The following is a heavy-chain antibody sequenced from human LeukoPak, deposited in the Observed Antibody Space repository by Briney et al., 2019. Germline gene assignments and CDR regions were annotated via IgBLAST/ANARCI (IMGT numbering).Heavy chain of an antibody. CDR2: ISSSSSYV. Sequence: GGSLRLSCAASGFTFSSYSMNWVRQAPGKGLEWVSSISSSSSYVYYADSVKGRFTISRDNAKNSLYLQMNSLRAEDTAVYYCARDDLYQPSTDYWGQGTLVTVSS. V-gene: IGHV3-21*01. D-gene: IGHD2-2*01. J-gene: IGHJ4*02. CDR3: ARDDLYQPSTDY. CDR1: GFTFSSYS.